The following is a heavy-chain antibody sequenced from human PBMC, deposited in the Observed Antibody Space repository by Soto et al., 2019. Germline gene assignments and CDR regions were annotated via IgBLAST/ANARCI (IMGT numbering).Heavy chain of an antibody. J-gene: IGHJ6*04. CDR3: AGGYYDCWSGYQHRMDV. CDR1: GGSFSGYY. V-gene: IGHV4-34*01. D-gene: IGHD3-3*01. Sequence: QVQLQQWGAGLLKPSETLSLTCAVYGGSFSGYYWSWIRQPPGKGLEWSGEINHSGSTNYNPSLKSRVTISVDTSKNQFSLKLSSVTAADTAVYYCAGGYYDCWSGYQHRMDVWGKGTTVTVSS. CDR2: INHSGST.